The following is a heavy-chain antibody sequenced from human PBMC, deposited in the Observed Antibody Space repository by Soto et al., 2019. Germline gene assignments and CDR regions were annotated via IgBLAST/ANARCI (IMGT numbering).Heavy chain of an antibody. Sequence: PSETLSLTCNVSCGSISNYYWTWIRQSPEKGLEWIAYMYYNGNINYNPSLKGRATISIDTSKNQFSLTLKSVTAADTAAYYCASGGNWFDPWGQGVLVTVSS. V-gene: IGHV4-59*01. CDR3: ASGGNWFDP. CDR1: CGSISNYY. CDR2: MYYNGNI. D-gene: IGHD3-16*01. J-gene: IGHJ5*02.